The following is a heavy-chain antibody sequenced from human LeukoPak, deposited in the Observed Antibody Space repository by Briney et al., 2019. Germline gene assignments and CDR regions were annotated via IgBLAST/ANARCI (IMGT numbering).Heavy chain of an antibody. Sequence: GGSLRLSCAASGFTGSNNYVSWVRQAPGMGLEWVSAIHSSGATCYADSVKGRFTISRDTSKNTLYLQISSLRVEDTAVYYCTAFGDSNHWGQGTLVTVSS. D-gene: IGHD4-17*01. V-gene: IGHV3-53*01. J-gene: IGHJ5*02. CDR2: IHSSGAT. CDR1: GFTGSNNY. CDR3: TAFGDSNH.